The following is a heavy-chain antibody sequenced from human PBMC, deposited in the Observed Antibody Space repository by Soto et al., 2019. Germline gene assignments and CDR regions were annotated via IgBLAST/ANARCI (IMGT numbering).Heavy chain of an antibody. Sequence: GSLRLSCAASGLTFDDYTMHWVRQAPGKVLEWVSLISWDGGSTYYADSVKGRFTISRDNSKNSLYLQMNSLRTEDTALYYCAKDKDSIAAPPGYFEYWGQGTLGIVSS. J-gene: IGHJ4*02. CDR2: ISWDGGST. CDR3: AKDKDSIAAPPGYFEY. D-gene: IGHD6-6*01. CDR1: GLTFDDYT. V-gene: IGHV3-43*01.